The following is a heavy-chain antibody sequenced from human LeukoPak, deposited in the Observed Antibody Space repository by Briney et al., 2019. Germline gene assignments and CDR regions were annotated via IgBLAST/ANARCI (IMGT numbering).Heavy chain of an antibody. D-gene: IGHD4-11*01. J-gene: IGHJ4*02. CDR1: GYTFTGYY. CDR2: INPNSGET. Sequence: GASVKVSCKASGYTFTGYYMHWVRQAPGQGLEWMGWINPNSGETNSAQKFQGRVTTTGDTSISTAYMELRRVTSDDTAVYYCARDRDYSNTERGFDYWGQGTLVTVSS. CDR3: ARDRDYSNTERGFDY. V-gene: IGHV1-2*02.